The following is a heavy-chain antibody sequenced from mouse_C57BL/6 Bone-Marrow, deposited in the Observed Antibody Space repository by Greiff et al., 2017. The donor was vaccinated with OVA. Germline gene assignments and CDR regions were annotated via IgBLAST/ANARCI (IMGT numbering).Heavy chain of an antibody. D-gene: IGHD2-5*01. CDR2: IRNKANNHAT. J-gene: IGHJ2*01. CDR1: GFTFSDAW. V-gene: IGHV6-6*01. CDR3: TREYSNWGFDY. Sequence: EVHLVESGGGLVQPGGSMKLSCAASGFTFSDAWMDWVRQSPEKGLEWVAEIRNKANNHATYYAESVKGRFTISRDDSKSSVYLQMNSLRAEDTGIYYCTREYSNWGFDYWGQGTTLTVSS.